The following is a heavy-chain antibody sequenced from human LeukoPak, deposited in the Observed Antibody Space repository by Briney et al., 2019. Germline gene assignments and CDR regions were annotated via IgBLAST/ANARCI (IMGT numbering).Heavy chain of an antibody. V-gene: IGHV3-48*01. Sequence: PGGSLRLSCEASGLTFSSYSMNWVRQAPGKGLEWISHISSSSSTISYSDSVKGRFTISRDNSKNTLYLQMNSLRADDAAIYFCAKSTLLKGMWFYWGQGTLLTVSS. CDR2: ISSSSSTI. CDR1: GLTFSSYS. CDR3: AKSTLLKGMWFY. D-gene: IGHD2/OR15-2a*01. J-gene: IGHJ4*02.